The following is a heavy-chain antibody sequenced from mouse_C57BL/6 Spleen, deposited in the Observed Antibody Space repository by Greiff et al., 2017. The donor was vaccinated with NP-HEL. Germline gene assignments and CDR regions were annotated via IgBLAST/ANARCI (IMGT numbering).Heavy chain of an antibody. D-gene: IGHD3-2*02. Sequence: VQLVESGAELVKPGASVKISCKASGYAFSSYWMNWVKQRPGKGLEWIGQIYPGDGDTNYNGKFKGKATLTADKSSSTAYMQLSSLTSEDSAVYFCARALDSSGRDYWGQGTTLTVSS. CDR1: GYAFSSYW. CDR3: ARALDSSGRDY. J-gene: IGHJ2*01. V-gene: IGHV1-80*01. CDR2: IYPGDGDT.